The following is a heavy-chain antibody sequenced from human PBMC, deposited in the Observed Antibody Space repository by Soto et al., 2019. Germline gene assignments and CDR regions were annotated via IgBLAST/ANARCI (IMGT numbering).Heavy chain of an antibody. Sequence: EESVSIWCKVSGYRFTSHWIGWLLQMPGSGLEWMAIVNPGDSDTRYSPSFQGQVTISADRSVNTAYLQWSSLKASDTALYYCARPASNGWYDSWGQGTMVTVSS. CDR1: GYRFTSHW. V-gene: IGHV5-51*01. CDR3: ARPASNGWYDS. CDR2: VNPGDSDT. J-gene: IGHJ5*01. D-gene: IGHD3-22*01.